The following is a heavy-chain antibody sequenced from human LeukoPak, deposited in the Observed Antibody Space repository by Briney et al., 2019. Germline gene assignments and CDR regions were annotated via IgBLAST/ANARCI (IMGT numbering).Heavy chain of an antibody. CDR3: ARDPSGLVPLLYFDY. J-gene: IGHJ4*02. D-gene: IGHD3-10*01. Sequence: GGSLRLSCAASGLTFSDYYMSWIRQDPGKGLEWVSYISSSGSTIYYADSVKGRFTISRDNAKNSLYLQMNSLRAEDTAVYYCARDPSGLVPLLYFDYWGQGTLVTVSS. CDR1: GLTFSDYY. V-gene: IGHV3-11*01. CDR2: ISSSGSTI.